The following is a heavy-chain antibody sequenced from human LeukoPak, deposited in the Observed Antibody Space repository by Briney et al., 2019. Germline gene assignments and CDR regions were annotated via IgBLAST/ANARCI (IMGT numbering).Heavy chain of an antibody. CDR2: IWGGGGRI. Sequence: PGGSLRLSCATSGYTFRNRGVHWVRQASGKGREWVAVIWGGGGRIYYADSVKGRFTISRDDSKNTLYLQMNGLRADDTALYYCAKGASGYGDFDYWGQGTLVTVSS. CDR1: GYTFRNRG. CDR3: AKGASGYGDFDY. D-gene: IGHD5-12*01. V-gene: IGHV3-33*06. J-gene: IGHJ4*02.